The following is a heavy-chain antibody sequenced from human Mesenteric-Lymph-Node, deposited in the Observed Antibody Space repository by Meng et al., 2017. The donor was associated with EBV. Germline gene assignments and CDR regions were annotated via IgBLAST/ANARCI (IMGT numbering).Heavy chain of an antibody. CDR3: ARGPNYWYFDL. CDR1: GGSFSGYY. J-gene: IGHJ2*01. V-gene: IGHV4-34*01. Sequence: QVQLQQWGAGLLKPSETLSLTCAVYGGSFSGYYWSWIRQPPGKGLEWIGEINHSGSTNYNPSLKSRVTISVDTSKNQFSLKLSSVTAADTAVYYCARGPNYWYFDLWGRGTLVTVSS. CDR2: INHSGST.